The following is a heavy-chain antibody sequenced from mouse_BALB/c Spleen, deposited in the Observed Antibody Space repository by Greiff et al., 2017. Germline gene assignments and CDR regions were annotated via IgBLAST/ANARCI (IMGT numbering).Heavy chain of an antibody. J-gene: IGHJ4*01. CDR1: GYTFTSYV. CDR2: INPYNDGT. CDR3: ARLYDGYYYAMDY. D-gene: IGHD2-3*01. V-gene: IGHV1-14*01. Sequence: EVKLMESGPELVKPGASVKMSCKASGYTFTSYVMHWVKQKPGQGLEWIGYINPYNDGTKYNEKFKGKATLTSDKSSSTAYMELSSLTSEDSAVYYCARLYDGYYYAMDYWGQGTSVTVSS.